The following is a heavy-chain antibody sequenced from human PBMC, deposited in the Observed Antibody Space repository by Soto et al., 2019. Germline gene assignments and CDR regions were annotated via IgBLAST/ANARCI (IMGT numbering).Heavy chain of an antibody. CDR3: ARGGSRNWFDP. CDR2: IYHSGST. V-gene: IGHV4-30-2*01. CDR1: GGSISSGGYS. D-gene: IGHD3-16*01. Sequence: QLQLQESGSGRVKPSQTLSLTCAVSGGSISSGGYSWSWIRQPPGKGLEWIGYIYHSGSTYYNPSLKSRVTISVDRYKNQFSLKLSSVTAADTAVYYCARGGSRNWFDPWGQGTLVTVSS. J-gene: IGHJ5*02.